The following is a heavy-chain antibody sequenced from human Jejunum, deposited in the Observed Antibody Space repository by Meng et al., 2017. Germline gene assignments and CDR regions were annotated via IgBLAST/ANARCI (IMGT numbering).Heavy chain of an antibody. CDR2: IYWDDAK. D-gene: IGHD4-17*01. V-gene: IGHV2-5*02. J-gene: IGHJ5*02. CDR3: AHKSYGDYPLVA. Sequence: QITLKGSVPTLVKPTQTLTLTCTFSGFSLNTRGVGVGWIRQAPGKAMEWLAVIYWDDAKNYSPSLETRLTITKDTSRNQVVLTMTNVDPVDTATYYCAHKSYGDYPLVAWGQGTLVTVSS. CDR1: GFSLNTRGVG.